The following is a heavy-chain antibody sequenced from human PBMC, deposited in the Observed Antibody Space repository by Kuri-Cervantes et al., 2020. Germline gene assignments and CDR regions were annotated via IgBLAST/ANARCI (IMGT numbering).Heavy chain of an antibody. CDR2: IWYDGSNK. V-gene: IGHV3-33*08. CDR3: ARVASSMVRGVFDY. D-gene: IGHD3-10*01. CDR1: GFTFSSYA. Sequence: LSLTCAASGFTFSSYAMHWVRQAPGKGLEWVAVIWYDGSNKYYADSVKGRFTISRDNAKHSLYLQMNSLRAEDTAVYYCARVASSMVRGVFDYWGQGTLVTVSS. J-gene: IGHJ4*02.